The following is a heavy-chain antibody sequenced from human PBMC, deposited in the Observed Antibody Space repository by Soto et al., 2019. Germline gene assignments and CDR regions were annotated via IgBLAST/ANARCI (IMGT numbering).Heavy chain of an antibody. CDR3: AEGCSKGSRAAEIAY. CDR1: GFTFSSYA. V-gene: IGHV3-23*01. D-gene: IGHD6-13*01. Sequence: GSLRLSCAASGFTFSSYAMSWVRQAPGKGLEWVSAISGSGGSTYYADSVQGRFTISRDNSKNTLYLQMNSLRAQDTAVYYCAEGCSKGSRAAEIAYWGQGTLVTVSS. CDR2: ISGSGGST. J-gene: IGHJ4*02.